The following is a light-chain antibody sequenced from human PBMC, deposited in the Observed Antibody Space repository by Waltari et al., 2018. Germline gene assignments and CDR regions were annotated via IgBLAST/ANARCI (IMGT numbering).Light chain of an antibody. Sequence: ASVGDRVTITCRASQSLGNWLAWYQQKPGKAPKLLLYGASNLESGVPSRFSGSGSGTEFTLTISSLQYDDFATYYCQQYNTYPLTFGGGTKVEI. CDR3: QQYNTYPLT. CDR1: QSLGNW. CDR2: GAS. J-gene: IGKJ4*01. V-gene: IGKV1-5*03.